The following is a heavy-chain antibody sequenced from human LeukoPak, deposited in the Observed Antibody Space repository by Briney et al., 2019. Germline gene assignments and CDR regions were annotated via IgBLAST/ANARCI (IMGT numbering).Heavy chain of an antibody. CDR2: ITGDGNRT. V-gene: IGHV3-64*02. Sequence: GGSLRLSCAASGFTVSSNYMSWVRQAPGKGLEYVSAITGDGNRTHYAGSVKGRFTISRDNSKNTLYLQTGTLRPEDMAVYYCARESSDYDTLDFWGQGTLVTVSS. CDR3: ARESSDYDTLDF. J-gene: IGHJ4*02. CDR1: GFTVSSNY. D-gene: IGHD5-12*01.